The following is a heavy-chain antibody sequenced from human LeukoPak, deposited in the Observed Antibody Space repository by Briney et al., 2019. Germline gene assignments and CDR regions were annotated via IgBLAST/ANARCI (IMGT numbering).Heavy chain of an antibody. J-gene: IGHJ6*03. V-gene: IGHV3-7*03. D-gene: IGHD2-2*01. CDR1: EFTFPMYW. CDR3: ASRGEYQLLWGYYYYYYMDV. Sequence: GGSLRLSCAASEFTFPMYWMSWVRQAPGKGLEWVADIKQDGSEKYYVDSVKGRFTISRDNSKNTLYLQMNSLRAEDTAVYYCASRGEYQLLWGYYYYYYMDVWGKGATVTVSS. CDR2: IKQDGSEK.